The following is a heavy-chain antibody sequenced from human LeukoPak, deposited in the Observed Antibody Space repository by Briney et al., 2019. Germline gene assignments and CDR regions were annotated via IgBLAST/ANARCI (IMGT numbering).Heavy chain of an antibody. J-gene: IGHJ4*02. V-gene: IGHV5-51*01. CDR2: TYPGDSDT. D-gene: IGHD5-12*01. CDR3: ATNMRGGYGDLDY. CDR1: GYSFTSYW. Sequence: GASLQISCKGSGYSFTSYWIGWVRQMPGKGLEWMGITYPGDSDTRYSPSFQGQVTISADKSISTAYLQWSSLKASDTAMYYCATNMRGGYGDLDYWGQGTLVTVSS.